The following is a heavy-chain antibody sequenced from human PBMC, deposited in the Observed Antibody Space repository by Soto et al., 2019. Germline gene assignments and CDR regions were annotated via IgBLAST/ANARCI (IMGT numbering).Heavy chain of an antibody. Sequence: VQLVESGGGVVQPGRSLRLSCAASGFTFSSYAMHWVRQAPGKGLEWVAVISYDGSNKYYADSVKGRFTISRDNSKNTLYLQMNSLRAEDTAVYYCARDMGYSYDYWGQGTLVTVSS. CDR1: GFTFSSYA. D-gene: IGHD5-18*01. CDR3: ARDMGYSYDY. J-gene: IGHJ4*02. V-gene: IGHV3-30-3*01. CDR2: ISYDGSNK.